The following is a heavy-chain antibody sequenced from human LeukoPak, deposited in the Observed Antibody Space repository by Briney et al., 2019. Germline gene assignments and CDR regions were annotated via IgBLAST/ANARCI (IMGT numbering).Heavy chain of an antibody. J-gene: IGHJ4*02. CDR2: VHYDGSNK. Sequence: EGSLRLSCAASGFTFSSYGIHWVRQAPGKGPEWVAFVHYDGSNKYYADSVKGRFTVSRDNSKNTVYLEMNSLNSEDTAVYYCAKDPWDYWGQGTLVTVSS. CDR3: AKDPWDY. CDR1: GFTFSSYG. V-gene: IGHV3-30*02.